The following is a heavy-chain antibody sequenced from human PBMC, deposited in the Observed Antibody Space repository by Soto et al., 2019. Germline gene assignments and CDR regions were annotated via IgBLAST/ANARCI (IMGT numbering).Heavy chain of an antibody. V-gene: IGHV3-21*01. Sequence: GGSLRLSCAASGFTFSSYSMNWVRQAPGKGLEWVSSISSSSSYIYYADSVKGRFTISRDNAKNSLYLQMNSLRAEDTAVYYCATRDDYDYVWGSYRYWGQGTLVTVSS. CDR2: ISSSSSYI. CDR1: GFTFSSYS. D-gene: IGHD3-16*02. CDR3: ATRDDYDYVWGSYRY. J-gene: IGHJ4*02.